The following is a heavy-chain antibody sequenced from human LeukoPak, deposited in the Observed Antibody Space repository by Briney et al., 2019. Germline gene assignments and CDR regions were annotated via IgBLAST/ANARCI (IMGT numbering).Heavy chain of an antibody. CDR1: GGSISSGDYY. D-gene: IGHD3-16*01. CDR3: AREFTFGGVLDY. Sequence: PSQTLSLTCTVSGGSISSGDYYWSWIWQPPGKGLEWIGYIYYSGSTNYNPSLKSRVTISVDTSKNQFSLKLSSVTAADTAVYYCAREFTFGGVLDYWGQGTLVTVSS. J-gene: IGHJ4*02. CDR2: IYYSGST. V-gene: IGHV4-61*08.